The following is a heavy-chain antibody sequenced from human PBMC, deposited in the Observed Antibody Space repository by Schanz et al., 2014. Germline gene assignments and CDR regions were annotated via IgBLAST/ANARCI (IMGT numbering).Heavy chain of an antibody. CDR3: ARDAVTSVLTPGFYY. Sequence: EVQLVESGGGLVKPGGSLRLSCAASGFTFSIYGMSWVRQAPGKGLEWVSDISDSGDSTHYADSVKGRFTISRDNAKNSVFLQMNRLRAEDTAVYYCARDAVTSVLTPGFYYWGQGTLVTVSS. V-gene: IGHV3-21*05. CDR2: ISDSGDST. J-gene: IGHJ4*02. CDR1: GFTFSIYG. D-gene: IGHD4-17*01.